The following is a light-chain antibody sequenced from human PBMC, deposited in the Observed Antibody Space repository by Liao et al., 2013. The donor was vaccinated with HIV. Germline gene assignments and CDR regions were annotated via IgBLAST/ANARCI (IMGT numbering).Light chain of an antibody. V-gene: IGLV3-1*01. Sequence: SYEVTQPPSVSVSPGQTASIPCSGDRLGDKYACWYQQKPGQSPVLVIYQDSKRPSGIPERFSASNSGNTATLTITGTQAMDEADYYCQAWDSNAAVFGTGTKVTVL. CDR2: QDS. CDR1: RLGDKY. J-gene: IGLJ1*01. CDR3: QAWDSNAAV.